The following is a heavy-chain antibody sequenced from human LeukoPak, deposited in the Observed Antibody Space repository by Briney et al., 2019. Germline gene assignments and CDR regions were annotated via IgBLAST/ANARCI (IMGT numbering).Heavy chain of an antibody. CDR2: INHSGST. Sequence: PSETLCLTCAVYDGSFSRYYWSWPRQPPGKGLEWIGEINHSGSTNYKPSLKSRVTISVDTSKNQFSLKLSSVTAADTAVYYCARGRSYFGSHGGYVGYWGQGTLVTVSS. CDR1: DGSFSRYY. D-gene: IGHD3-9*01. V-gene: IGHV4-34*01. CDR3: ARGRSYFGSHGGYVGY. J-gene: IGHJ4*02.